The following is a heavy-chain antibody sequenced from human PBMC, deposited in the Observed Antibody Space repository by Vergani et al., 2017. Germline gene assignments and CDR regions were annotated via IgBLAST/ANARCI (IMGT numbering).Heavy chain of an antibody. J-gene: IGHJ4*02. D-gene: IGHD3-22*01. V-gene: IGHV2-26*01. CDR3: ARRKYYYDSSGYPYYFDY. CDR1: GFSLSNARMG. CDR2: IFSNDEK. Sequence: QVTLKESGPVLVKPTETLTLTCTVSGFSLSNARMGVSWIRQPPGKALEWLAHIFSNDEKSYSTSLKSRLTISKDTSKSQVVLTMTNMDPVDTATYCCARRKYYYDSSGYPYYFDYWGQGTLVTVSS.